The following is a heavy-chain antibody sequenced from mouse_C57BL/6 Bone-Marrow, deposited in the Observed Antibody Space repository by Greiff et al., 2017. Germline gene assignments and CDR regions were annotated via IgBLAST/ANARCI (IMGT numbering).Heavy chain of an antibody. CDR3: ARDWDYFDY. J-gene: IGHJ2*01. V-gene: IGHV1-80*01. D-gene: IGHD4-1*01. Sequence: SGASVKISCKVSGYAFSTYWLNWVKQRPGMGLEWIGQIYPGVGDTNYNGKFKGKATLTADKSSSTAYMQLSSLTSEDSAVYFCARDWDYFDYWGQGTTLTVSS. CDR2: IYPGVGDT. CDR1: GYAFSTYW.